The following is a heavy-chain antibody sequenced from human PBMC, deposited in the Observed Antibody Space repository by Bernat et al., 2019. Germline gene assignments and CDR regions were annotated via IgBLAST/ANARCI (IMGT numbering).Heavy chain of an antibody. CDR1: GYTFTGYY. J-gene: IGHJ5*02. D-gene: IGHD2-2*01. CDR2: INPNSGGT. CDR3: ARGGGGGGYCSSTSCYEDQNWFDP. V-gene: IGHV1-2*04. Sequence: QVQLVQSGAEVKKPGASVKVSCKASGYTFTGYYMHWVRQAPGQGLEWMGWINPNSGGTNYAQKVQGWVTMTRETSISTAYMELSRLRSDDTAVYYCARGGGGGGYCSSTSCYEDQNWFDPWGQGTLVTVSS.